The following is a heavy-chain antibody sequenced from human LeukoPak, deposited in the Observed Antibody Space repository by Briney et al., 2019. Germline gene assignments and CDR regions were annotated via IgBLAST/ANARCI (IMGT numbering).Heavy chain of an antibody. V-gene: IGHV1-18*01. CDR1: GYTFTSYG. D-gene: IGHD6-19*01. Sequence: ASVKVSCKASGYTFTSYGISWVRQAPGQGLEWMGWTSAYNGNTNYAQKLQGRVTMTTDTSTSTAYMELRSLRSDDTAVYYCAREKSSGWYPDNYYYYGMDVWGQGTTVTVSS. J-gene: IGHJ6*02. CDR2: TSAYNGNT. CDR3: AREKSSGWYPDNYYYYGMDV.